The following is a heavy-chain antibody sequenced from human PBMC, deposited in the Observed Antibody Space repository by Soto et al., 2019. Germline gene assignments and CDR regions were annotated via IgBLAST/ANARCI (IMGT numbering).Heavy chain of an antibody. V-gene: IGHV3-30-3*01. CDR3: ARAPYYYDSSGYYGAFDI. D-gene: IGHD3-22*01. CDR1: GFTFSSYA. J-gene: IGHJ3*02. Sequence: QPGGSLRLSCAASGFTFSSYAMHWVRQAPGKGLEWVAVISYDGSNKYYADSVKGRFTISRDNSKNTLYLQMNSLRAEDTAVYYCARAPYYYDSSGYYGAFDIWGQGTMVTVSS. CDR2: ISYDGSNK.